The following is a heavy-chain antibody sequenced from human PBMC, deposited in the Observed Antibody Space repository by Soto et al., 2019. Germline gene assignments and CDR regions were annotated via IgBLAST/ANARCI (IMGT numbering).Heavy chain of an antibody. CDR1: GYSITTYG. J-gene: IGHJ3*02. Sequence: QVPLEQSGAEVKKPGASVRVSCEVSGYSITTYGTSRVRQAPGQGLEWMGWLSGYNGKTRYAQKFQGRFTMTTDASTSTAYMELKSLRFDDTAIYFCARDRVGRATVVPDDAFDIWGQGTMVTVSS. V-gene: IGHV1-18*01. CDR2: LSGYNGKT. CDR3: ARDRVGRATVVPDDAFDI. D-gene: IGHD2-15*01.